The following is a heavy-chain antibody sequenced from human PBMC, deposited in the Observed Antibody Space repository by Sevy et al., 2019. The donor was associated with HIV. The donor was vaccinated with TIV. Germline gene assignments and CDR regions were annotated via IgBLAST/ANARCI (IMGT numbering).Heavy chain of an antibody. D-gene: IGHD6-13*01. V-gene: IGHV1-69*13. CDR1: GHTFSNYA. J-gene: IGHJ4*02. CDR3: ARDSLYSTNWAFDY. Sequence: ASVKVSCKASGHTFSNYAISWVRQAPGQGLEWMGGIIPMFGAPNYAQKFQGRVTITADESTSTAYTQLSSLRSEDTAVYYCARDSLYSTNWAFDYWGQGTLVTVSS. CDR2: IIPMFGAP.